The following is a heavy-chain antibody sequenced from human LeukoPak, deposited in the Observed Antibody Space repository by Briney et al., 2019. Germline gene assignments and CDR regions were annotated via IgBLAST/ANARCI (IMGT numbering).Heavy chain of an antibody. CDR3: ARGSSAGASLRHDY. D-gene: IGHD1-26*01. J-gene: IGHJ4*02. Sequence: GGSLRLSCAASGFSFSSYYMYWVRQAPEKGLVWVSRIKTDGSRTAYADSVQGRFTISRDNAKKSLYLQMNSLRAEDTAVYYCARGSSAGASLRHDYWGQGTLVTVSS. CDR2: IKTDGSRT. CDR1: GFSFSSYY. V-gene: IGHV3-74*01.